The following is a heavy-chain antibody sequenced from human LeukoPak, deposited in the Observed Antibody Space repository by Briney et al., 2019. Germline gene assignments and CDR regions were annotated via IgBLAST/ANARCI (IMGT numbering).Heavy chain of an antibody. V-gene: IGHV3-23*01. D-gene: IGHD2-21*02. CDR2: ISGSGGST. CDR3: AKYCGGDCYSGYAFDI. J-gene: IGHJ3*02. Sequence: GGSLRLSCAASGFTFSSYAMSWVRQAPGKGLEWVSAISGSGGSTYYADSVKGRFTIFRDNSKNTLYLQMNSLRAEDTAVYYCAKYCGGDCYSGYAFDIWGQGTMVTVSS. CDR1: GFTFSSYA.